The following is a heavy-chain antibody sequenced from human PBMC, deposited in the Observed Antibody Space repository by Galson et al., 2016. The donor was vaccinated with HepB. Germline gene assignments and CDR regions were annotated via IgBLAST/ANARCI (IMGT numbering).Heavy chain of an antibody. J-gene: IGHJ1*01. D-gene: IGHD5-18*01. CDR3: ARGYSYGGGIY. V-gene: IGHV4-31*03. CDR2: IYYSGCT. CDR1: GGSISSADYY. Sequence: TLSLTCTVSGGSISSADYYWSWIRQHAGKGLEWIGYIYYSGCTYYNPSLKSRVTMSIDTSKNQFSLKMASVTAADTAVYYCARGYSYGGGIYWGRGTLVTVSS.